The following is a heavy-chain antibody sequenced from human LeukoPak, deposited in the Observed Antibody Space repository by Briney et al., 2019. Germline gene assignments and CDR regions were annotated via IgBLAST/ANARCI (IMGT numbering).Heavy chain of an antibody. J-gene: IGHJ4*02. CDR2: ISWNSGSI. CDR1: GFTFDDYA. Sequence: GGSLRLSCAASGFTFDDYAMHWVRQAPGKGLEWVSGISWNSGSIGYADSVKGRFTISRDNAKNSLYLQMNSLRAEDTALYYCAKDISFGQQLAYFDYWGQGTLVTVSS. D-gene: IGHD6-13*01. V-gene: IGHV3-9*01. CDR3: AKDISFGQQLAYFDY.